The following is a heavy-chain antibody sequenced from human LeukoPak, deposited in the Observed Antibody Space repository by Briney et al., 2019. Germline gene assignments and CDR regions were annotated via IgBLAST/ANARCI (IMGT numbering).Heavy chain of an antibody. CDR1: GYTLTELS. CDR2: FDPEDGET. Sequence: ASVKVSCKVSGYTLTELSMHWVRQAPGKGLEWMGGFDPEDGETIYAQKFQGRVTMTRDMSTSTVYMELSSLRSEDTAVYYCARDFGSGSYLNWGQGTLVTVSS. J-gene: IGHJ4*02. D-gene: IGHD3-10*01. CDR3: ARDFGSGSYLN. V-gene: IGHV1-24*01.